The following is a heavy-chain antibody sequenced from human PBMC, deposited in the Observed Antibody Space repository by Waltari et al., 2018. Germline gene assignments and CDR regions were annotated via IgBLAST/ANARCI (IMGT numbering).Heavy chain of an antibody. CDR1: GFTFSSYG. V-gene: IGHV3-30*02. CDR2: IRYDGSNK. CDR3: ANGYSGFDYDY. D-gene: IGHD5-12*01. Sequence: QVQLVESGGGVVQPGGSLRLSCAASGFTFSSYGMHWVRQAPGKGLEWVAFIRYDGSNKYYADSVKGRFTISRDNSKNTVSLQMNSLRAEDTAVYYCANGYSGFDYDYWGQGTLVTVSS. J-gene: IGHJ4*02.